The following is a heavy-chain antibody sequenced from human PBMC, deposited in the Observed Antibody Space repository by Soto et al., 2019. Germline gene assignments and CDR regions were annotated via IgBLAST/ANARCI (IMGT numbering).Heavy chain of an antibody. Sequence: SETLSLTCAVYGGSFSGYYWSWIRQPPGKGLEWIGEINHSGSTNYNPSLKSRVTISVDTSKNQFSLKLSSVTAADTAVYYCARGLEAYSSRWYWRKKGWFDPWGQGTLVTVSS. J-gene: IGHJ5*02. CDR2: INHSGST. CDR1: GGSFSGYY. CDR3: ARGLEAYSSRWYWRKKGWFDP. D-gene: IGHD6-13*01. V-gene: IGHV4-34*01.